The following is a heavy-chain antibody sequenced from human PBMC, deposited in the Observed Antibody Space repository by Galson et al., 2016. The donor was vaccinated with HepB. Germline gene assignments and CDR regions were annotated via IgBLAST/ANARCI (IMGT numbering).Heavy chain of an antibody. Sequence: SVKVSCKASGYTFTSYDINWVRQATGQGLEWMGRIHPNSGGTNYAQKFQGGVTMTRERSISTVYMELSSLRSDDTAVYYCASGSIAARSHFDYWGQGTLVTVSS. CDR1: GYTFTSYD. D-gene: IGHD6-6*01. CDR3: ASGSIAARSHFDY. CDR2: IHPNSGGT. J-gene: IGHJ4*02. V-gene: IGHV1-2*06.